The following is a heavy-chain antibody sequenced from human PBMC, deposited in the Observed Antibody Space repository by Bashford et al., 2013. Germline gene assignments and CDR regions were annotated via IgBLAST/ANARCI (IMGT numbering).Heavy chain of an antibody. V-gene: IGHV1-18*01. Sequence: WVRQAPGQGLEWMGWISGYKGNTNYAQKLQGRVTMTTDTSTSTAYMELRSLRSDDTARYYCARRCSGGRCSGAFDIVGPRDNGHRLL. CDR3: ARRCSGGRCSGAFDI. CDR2: ISGYKGNT. J-gene: IGHJ3*02. D-gene: IGHD2-15*01.